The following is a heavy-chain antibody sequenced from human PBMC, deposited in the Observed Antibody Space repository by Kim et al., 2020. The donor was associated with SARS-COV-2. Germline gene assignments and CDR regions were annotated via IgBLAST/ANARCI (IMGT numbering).Heavy chain of an antibody. CDR1: GFTFSSYS. V-gene: IGHV3-21*01. Sequence: GGSLRLSCAASGFTFSSYSMNWVRQAPGKGLEWVSSISSSSFYIYYADSVKGRFTISRDNAKNSLYLQMNSLRAEDTAVYYGAREGSSGWLYYFDYWGQGTLVTVSS. D-gene: IGHD6-19*01. CDR2: ISSSSFYI. J-gene: IGHJ4*02. CDR3: AREGSSGWLYYFDY.